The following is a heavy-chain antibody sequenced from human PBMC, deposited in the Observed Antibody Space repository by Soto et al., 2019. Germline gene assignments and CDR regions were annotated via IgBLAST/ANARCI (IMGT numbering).Heavy chain of an antibody. V-gene: IGHV4-39*01. Sequence: QLQLQESGPGLVKPSETLSLTCTVSGGSISSSSYYWGWIRQPPGKGLEWIGSIYYSGSTYYNPSLKSRVTVSVDTSKNQFSLKLSSVTAADTAVYYCARLIYPKGYRRSQDDAFDIWGQGTMVTVSS. CDR2: IYYSGST. D-gene: IGHD4-4*01. CDR1: GGSISSSSYY. J-gene: IGHJ3*02. CDR3: ARLIYPKGYRRSQDDAFDI.